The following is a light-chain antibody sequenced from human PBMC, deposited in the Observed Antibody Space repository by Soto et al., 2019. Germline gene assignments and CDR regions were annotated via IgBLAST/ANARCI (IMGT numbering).Light chain of an antibody. V-gene: IGLV2-14*01. CDR3: SLYTSIDTPV. CDR2: DVS. Sequence: QSALTQPASVSGSPGQSITISCTGTSSDVGAYNSVSWYQQHPGKAPKLIIYDVSYRPSGVSNRFSGSKSGNTASLTISGLQAEDEADYYCSLYTSIDTPVFGTGTKLTVL. J-gene: IGLJ1*01. CDR1: SSDVGAYNS.